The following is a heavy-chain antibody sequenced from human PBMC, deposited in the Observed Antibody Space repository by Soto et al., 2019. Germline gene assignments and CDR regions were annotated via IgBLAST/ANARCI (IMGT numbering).Heavy chain of an antibody. Sequence: ASVKVSCKTSGYTFTSYAMQWVRQAKGQRLEWMGWINAGNGNTKYSQKFQGRVTMTRNTSISTAYMELSSLRSDDAALYFCARAPAPSYYYYYMDVWGKGTTVTVSS. J-gene: IGHJ6*03. CDR3: ARAPAPSYYYYYMDV. D-gene: IGHD2-2*01. V-gene: IGHV1-3*01. CDR2: INAGNGNT. CDR1: GYTFTSYA.